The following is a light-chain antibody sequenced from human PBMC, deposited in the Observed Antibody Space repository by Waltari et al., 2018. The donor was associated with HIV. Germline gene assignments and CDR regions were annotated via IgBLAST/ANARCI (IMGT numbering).Light chain of an antibody. CDR3: VSYATNNIPL. Sequence: QSALTQPASVSGSPGQSITISCTGTSSDIGAYDYVSWYQQHPGKAPRLVIYDVNVRSSGISDRFSGSNSAYTASASLTISKLQAEDEADYYCVSYATNNIPLFGGGTKLTVL. V-gene: IGLV2-14*03. CDR2: DVN. CDR1: SSDIGAYDY. J-gene: IGLJ3*02.